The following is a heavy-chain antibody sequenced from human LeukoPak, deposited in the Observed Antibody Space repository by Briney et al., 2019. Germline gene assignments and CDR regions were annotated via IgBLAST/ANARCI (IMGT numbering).Heavy chain of an antibody. CDR3: ARDSTDSSGWTRSRISLDY. V-gene: IGHV4-39*07. D-gene: IGHD6-19*01. CDR2: INHSGST. CDR1: GGSISSGDYY. J-gene: IGHJ4*02. Sequence: SETLSLTCTVSGGSISSGDYYWSWIRQPPGKGLEWIGEINHSGSTNYNPSLKSRVTISVDTSKNQFSLKLSSVTAADTAVYYCARDSTDSSGWTRSRISLDYWGQGTLVTVSS.